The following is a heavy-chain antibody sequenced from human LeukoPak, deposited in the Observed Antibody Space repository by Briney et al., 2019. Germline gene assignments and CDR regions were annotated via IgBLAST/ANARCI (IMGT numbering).Heavy chain of an antibody. D-gene: IGHD6-13*01. V-gene: IGHV3-30*18. J-gene: IGHJ6*02. CDR2: ISYDGSNK. CDR1: GFTFSSYG. Sequence: GRSLRLSCAASGFTFSSYGMHWVRQAPGKGLEWVAVISYDGSNKYYADSEKGRFTISRDNSKNTLYLQMDSLRAEDTAVYYCAKEVAAAAGTSFYYYGMDVWGQGTTVTVSS. CDR3: AKEVAAAAGTSFYYYGMDV.